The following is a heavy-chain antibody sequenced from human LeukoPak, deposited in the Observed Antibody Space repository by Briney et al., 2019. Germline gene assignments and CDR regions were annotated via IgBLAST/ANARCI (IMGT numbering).Heavy chain of an antibody. CDR3: TRAREEQHYAFDI. Sequence: PLRCLRLSCTASGFTLGDYAMSWVRHAPGKGLGWVGFIRSKAYGGTTAYAPSVKGRFTISRDDSKSIAYLQMNSLKTEDTAVYYCTRAREEQHYAFDIWGQGTMVTVSS. D-gene: IGHD6-13*01. J-gene: IGHJ3*02. CDR2: IRSKAYGGTT. CDR1: GFTLGDYA. V-gene: IGHV3-49*04.